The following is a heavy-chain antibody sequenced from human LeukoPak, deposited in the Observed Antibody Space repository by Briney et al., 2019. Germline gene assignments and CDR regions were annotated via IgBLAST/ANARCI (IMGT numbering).Heavy chain of an antibody. CDR3: ARVGGGNSGSPIIGY. Sequence: GGSLRLSCAASGFTFSSYAMSWVRQAPGKGLEWVSGISGSGGSTYYADSVKGRFTISRDNSKNTLYLQMNSLRAEDTAVYYCARVGGGNSGSPIIGYWGQGTLVTVSS. J-gene: IGHJ4*02. D-gene: IGHD1-26*01. CDR2: ISGSGGST. V-gene: IGHV3-23*01. CDR1: GFTFSSYA.